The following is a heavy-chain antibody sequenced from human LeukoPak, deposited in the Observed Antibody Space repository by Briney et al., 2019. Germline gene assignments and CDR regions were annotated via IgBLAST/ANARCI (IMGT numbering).Heavy chain of an antibody. Sequence: ASVKVSCKASGYTFTSYAMHWVRQAPGQRLEWMGWINAGNGNTKYSQKFQGRVTITRDTSTSTAYMELRSLRSDDTAVYYCARVGSSTNRPGAFDIWGQGTMVTVSS. V-gene: IGHV1-3*01. CDR1: GYTFTSYA. CDR3: ARVGSSTNRPGAFDI. CDR2: INAGNGNT. D-gene: IGHD2-2*01. J-gene: IGHJ3*02.